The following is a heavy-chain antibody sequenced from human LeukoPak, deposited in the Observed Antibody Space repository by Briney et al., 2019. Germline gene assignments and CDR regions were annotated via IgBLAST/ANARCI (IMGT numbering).Heavy chain of an antibody. CDR3: ARAGITMVRGVIIPGAFDI. CDR1: GGIFSSYA. D-gene: IGHD3-10*01. V-gene: IGHV1-69*05. Sequence: SVKVSCKASGGIFSSYAISWVRQAPGQGLEWMGGIIPIFGTANYAQKFQGRVTITTDESTSTAYMELSSLRSEDTAVYYCARAGITMVRGVIIPGAFDIWGKGTMVTVSS. CDR2: IIPIFGTA. J-gene: IGHJ3*02.